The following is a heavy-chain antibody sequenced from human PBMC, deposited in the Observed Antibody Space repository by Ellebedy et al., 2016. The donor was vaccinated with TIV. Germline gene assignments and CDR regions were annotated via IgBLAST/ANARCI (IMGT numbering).Heavy chain of an antibody. CDR3: ASTRNREGGPHHYYSGMDV. V-gene: IGHV1-18*01. CDR2: ISAYNGNT. Sequence: AASVKVSCKASGYTFPLYGIIFVRQAPGQGLSWMGWISAYNGNTNYAQKLQVIVTMTTDTSTSTAYMELRSLRSDDTAVYYCASTRNREGGPHHYYSGMDVWGQGTTVTVSS. CDR1: GYTFPLYG. D-gene: IGHD3-16*01. J-gene: IGHJ6*02.